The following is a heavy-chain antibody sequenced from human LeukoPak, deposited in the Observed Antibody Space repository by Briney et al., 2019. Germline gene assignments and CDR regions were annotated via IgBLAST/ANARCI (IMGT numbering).Heavy chain of an antibody. J-gene: IGHJ4*02. CDR3: ARDLRILLTGYDY. CDR1: GFTFSSYS. CDR2: ISSSSSYI. V-gene: IGHV3-21*01. D-gene: IGHD3-9*01. Sequence: PGGSLRLSCAAPGFTFSSYSMNWVRQAPGKGLEWVSSISSSSSYIYYADSVKGRFTISRDNAKNSLYLQMNSLRAEDTAVYYCARDLRILLTGYDYWGQGTLVTVSS.